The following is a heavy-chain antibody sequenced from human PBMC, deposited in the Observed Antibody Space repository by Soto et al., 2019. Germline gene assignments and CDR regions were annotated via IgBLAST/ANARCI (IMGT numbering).Heavy chain of an antibody. D-gene: IGHD2-15*01. V-gene: IGHV1-46*01. CDR2: INPSGGST. CDR3: ARESPATRAPFDY. Sequence: ASVKVSCKASGYTFTIYYMHCLRQAPGQGLEWMGIINPSGGSTSYAQKFQGRVTMTRDTSTSTGYMELSSLRSEDTAVYYCARESPATRAPFDYWGQGTLVTSPQ. CDR1: GYTFTIYY. J-gene: IGHJ4*02.